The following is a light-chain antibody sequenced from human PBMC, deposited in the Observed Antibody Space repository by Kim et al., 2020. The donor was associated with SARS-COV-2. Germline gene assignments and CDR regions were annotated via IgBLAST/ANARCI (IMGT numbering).Light chain of an antibody. Sequence: VALGQTVRITCQGDNLRSYYASWYQQKPGQAPVLVIYGKNNRPSGIPDRFSGSSSGNTASLTITGAQAEDEADYYCNSRDSSGNQVFGGGTQLTVL. CDR1: NLRSYY. J-gene: IGLJ2*01. CDR3: NSRDSSGNQV. CDR2: GKN. V-gene: IGLV3-19*01.